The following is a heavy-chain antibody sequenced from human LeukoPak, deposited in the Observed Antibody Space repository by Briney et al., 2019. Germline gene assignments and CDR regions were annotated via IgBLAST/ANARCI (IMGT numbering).Heavy chain of an antibody. J-gene: IGHJ4*02. D-gene: IGHD6-6*01. CDR1: GFTFSDYY. Sequence: PGGSLRLSCAASGFTFSDYYMSWIRQAPGKGLEWVSYISSSGSTIYYADSVKGRFTISRDNAKNSLYLQMNSLRAEDTAVYYCARDVLEYSSSSGIYYFDYWGQGTLVTVSS. CDR3: ARDVLEYSSSSGIYYFDY. V-gene: IGHV3-11*01. CDR2: ISSSGSTI.